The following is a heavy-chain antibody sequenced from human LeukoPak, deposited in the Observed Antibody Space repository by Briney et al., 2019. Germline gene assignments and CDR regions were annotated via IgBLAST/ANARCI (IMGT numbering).Heavy chain of an antibody. CDR3: ARTSHYYGSGSSRGNWFDP. Sequence: SETLSLTCTVSGYSISSGYYWGWIRPPPGKGLEWIGSIYHSGSTYYNPSLKSRVTISVDTSKNQFSLKLSSVTAADTAVYYCARTSHYYGSGSSRGNWFDPWGQGTLVTVSS. D-gene: IGHD3-10*01. CDR1: GYSISSGYY. V-gene: IGHV4-38-2*02. CDR2: IYHSGST. J-gene: IGHJ5*02.